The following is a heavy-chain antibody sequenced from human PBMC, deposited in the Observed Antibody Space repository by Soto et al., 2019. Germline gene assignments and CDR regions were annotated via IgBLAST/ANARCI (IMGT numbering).Heavy chain of an antibody. CDR2: IYHSGST. Sequence: NPSETLSLTCAVSGGSISSGGYSWSWIRQPPGKGLEWIGYIYHSGSTYYNPSLKSRVTISVDRSKNQFSLKLSSVTAADTAVYYCARGWWFGDHRSIFDYWGQGTLVTVSS. V-gene: IGHV4-30-2*01. CDR3: ARGWWFGDHRSIFDY. D-gene: IGHD3-10*01. CDR1: GGSISSGGYS. J-gene: IGHJ4*02.